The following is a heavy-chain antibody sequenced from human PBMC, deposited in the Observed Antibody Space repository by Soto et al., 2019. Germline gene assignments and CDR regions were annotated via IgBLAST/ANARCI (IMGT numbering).Heavy chain of an antibody. D-gene: IGHD5-12*01. V-gene: IGHV1-2*02. CDR3: ARDAVATTNYYYYGMDV. CDR1: GYTFTGYY. J-gene: IGHJ6*02. CDR2: INPNSGGT. Sequence: ASVKVSCKASGYTFTGYYMHWVRQAPGQGLEWMGWINPNSGGTNYAQKFQGRVTMTRDTSISTAYMELSRLRSDDTAVYYCARDAVATTNYYYYGMDVWGQGTTVTVSS.